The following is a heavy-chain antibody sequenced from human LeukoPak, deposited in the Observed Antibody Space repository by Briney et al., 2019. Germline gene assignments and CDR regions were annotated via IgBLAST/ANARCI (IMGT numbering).Heavy chain of an antibody. V-gene: IGHV3-49*04. J-gene: IGHJ4*02. CDR2: IRSKAYGATT. CDR1: GFTFGDYA. Sequence: GGSLRLSCTTSGFTFGDYAMSWVRQAPGKGLEWVGFIRSKAYGATTEYAASVKGRFTISRDDPKSIAYLQMNSPKTEDTAVYYCSRVLAETLAFDYWGQGTLITVSS. D-gene: IGHD3-3*02. CDR3: SRVLAETLAFDY.